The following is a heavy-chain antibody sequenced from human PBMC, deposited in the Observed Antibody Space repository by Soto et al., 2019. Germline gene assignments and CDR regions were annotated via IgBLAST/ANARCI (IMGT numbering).Heavy chain of an antibody. V-gene: IGHV3-21*01. Sequence: EVQLVESGGGLVKPGGSLRLSCAASGFTFSSYSMNWVRQAPGKGLEWVSSISSSSSYIYYADSVKGRFTISRDNAKNSLYLQMNSLRAEDTAVYYCARGPDYYDSSGYYYPYYFDYWGLGTLVTVSS. CDR2: ISSSSSYI. D-gene: IGHD3-22*01. CDR1: GFTFSSYS. CDR3: ARGPDYYDSSGYYYPYYFDY. J-gene: IGHJ4*02.